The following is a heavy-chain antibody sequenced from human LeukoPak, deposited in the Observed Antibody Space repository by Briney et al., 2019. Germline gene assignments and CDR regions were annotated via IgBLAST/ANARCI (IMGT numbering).Heavy chain of an antibody. V-gene: IGHV3-30*02. J-gene: IGHJ4*02. CDR2: IQYGGSNK. CDR1: GFTFGSYG. D-gene: IGHD3-22*01. CDR3: AKDRKYYHDISGYYPN. Sequence: GGSLRLSCTASGFTFGSYGIHWVRQAPGKGLEWVAFIQYGGSNKYYADSVKGRFIISRDNSKNTLYLQMNSLRVEDTAVYYCAKDRKYYHDISGYYPNWGQGTLVTVSS.